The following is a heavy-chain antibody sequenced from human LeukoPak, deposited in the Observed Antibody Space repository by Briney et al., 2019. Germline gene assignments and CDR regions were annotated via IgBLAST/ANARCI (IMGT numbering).Heavy chain of an antibody. D-gene: IGHD3-16*01. V-gene: IGHV3-30*04. J-gene: IGHJ6*03. CDR3: ARDHGGSYYYMDV. CDR1: GFTFSSYA. CDR2: ISYDGSNK. Sequence: GGSLRLSCAASGFTFSSYAMHWVRQAPGKGLEWVAVISYDGSNKYYADSVKGRFTISRDNSKNTLYLQMNSLRAEDTAVYYCARDHGGSYYYMDVWGKGTTVTVSS.